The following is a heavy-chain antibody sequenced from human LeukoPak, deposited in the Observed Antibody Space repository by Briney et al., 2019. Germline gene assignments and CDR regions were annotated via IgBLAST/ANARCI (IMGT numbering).Heavy chain of an antibody. J-gene: IGHJ4*02. Sequence: GGSLRLSCAASGFMFSSNWMSWVRLAPGKGLEWVANTKEDGTETYYVGSVKGRFTISRDNAKNSLYLQMNSLRVEDTAVYYCAKEGRSLQTYWGQGTLVTVSS. V-gene: IGHV3-7*03. D-gene: IGHD5-24*01. CDR1: GFMFSSNW. CDR2: TKEDGTET. CDR3: AKEGRSLQTY.